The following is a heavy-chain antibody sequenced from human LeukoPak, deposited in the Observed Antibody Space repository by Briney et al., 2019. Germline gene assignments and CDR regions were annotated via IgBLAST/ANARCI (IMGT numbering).Heavy chain of an antibody. D-gene: IGHD1-26*01. J-gene: IGHJ4*02. V-gene: IGHV3-23*01. CDR2: ISGSGGST. CDR1: GFTFSSYA. Sequence: GGSLRLSCAASGFTFSSYAMSWVRQAPGKGLEWVSAISGSGGSTYNADSVKGRFTISRDNSKNTLYLQMNSLRAEDTAVYYCAKDDNAIVGATFDYWGQGTLVTVSS. CDR3: AKDDNAIVGATFDY.